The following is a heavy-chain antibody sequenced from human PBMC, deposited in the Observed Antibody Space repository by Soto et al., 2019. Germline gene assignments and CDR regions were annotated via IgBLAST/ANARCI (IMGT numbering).Heavy chain of an antibody. CDR2: INSDGSST. CDR1: GFTFSSYW. J-gene: IGHJ3*02. D-gene: IGHD4-4*01. Sequence: EVQLVESGGGLVQPGGSLRLSCAASGFTFSSYWMHWVRQAPGKGLVWVSRINSDGSSTTYADSVKGRFTISRDNAKNTLYLQINSLRVEDTAVYHCAKADYRARGASDIRGQGTMVTVPS. V-gene: IGHV3-74*01. CDR3: AKADYRARGASDI.